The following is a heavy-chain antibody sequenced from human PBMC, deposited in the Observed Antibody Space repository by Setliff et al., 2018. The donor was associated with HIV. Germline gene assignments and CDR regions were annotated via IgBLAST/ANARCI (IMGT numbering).Heavy chain of an antibody. D-gene: IGHD3-10*01. J-gene: IGHJ4*01. V-gene: IGHV4-34*01. CDR1: GWSLSGYY. Sequence: PSETLSLTCALYGWSLSGYYWSWIRQPPGKGLEWIGEINHSGSGNYNPSLTSRVTISLDTSKNQFSLKLSSVTAADTAVYYCARGLQYYDSGSYCEDYWGHGTLVTVSS. CDR3: ARGLQYYDSGSYCEDY. CDR2: INHSGSG.